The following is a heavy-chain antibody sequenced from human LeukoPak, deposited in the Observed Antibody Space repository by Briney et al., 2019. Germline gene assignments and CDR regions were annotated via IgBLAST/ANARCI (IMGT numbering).Heavy chain of an antibody. CDR2: ITSSSSYV. J-gene: IGHJ3*02. CDR1: GFTFSTYS. D-gene: IGHD3-22*01. Sequence: PGGSLRLSCAASGFTFSTYSMNWVRQAPGKGLEWVSSITSSSSYVYYADSVKGRFTISRDSAKNSLYLQMNSLRAEDTAVYYCARDPPYYYDSSAPPQTAFFDIWGQGTMVTVSS. CDR3: ARDPPYYYDSSAPPQTAFFDI. V-gene: IGHV3-21*01.